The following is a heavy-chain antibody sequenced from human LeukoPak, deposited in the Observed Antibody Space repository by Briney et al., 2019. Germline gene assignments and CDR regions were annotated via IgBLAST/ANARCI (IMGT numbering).Heavy chain of an antibody. J-gene: IGHJ3*01. CDR3: GRHANGDSSAAFDL. V-gene: IGHV4-4*02. Sequence: SETLSLTCAVSGDSISDRYWWRWVRQFPDKGLEWIGEVYRSGGTSYNPSLKSRVTVSIDYSKNQFSLNLRSVTAADTAVYYCGRHANGDSSAAFDLWGQGTMVFVSS. CDR1: GDSISDRYW. CDR2: VYRSGGT. D-gene: IGHD2-8*01.